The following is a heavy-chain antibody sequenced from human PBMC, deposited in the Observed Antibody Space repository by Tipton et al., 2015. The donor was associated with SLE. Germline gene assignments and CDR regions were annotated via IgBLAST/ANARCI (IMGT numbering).Heavy chain of an antibody. D-gene: IGHD7-27*01. CDR2: IWYDGSDK. J-gene: IGHJ4*02. CDR1: GFILSHYA. V-gene: IGHV3-33*08. CDR3: ARALDWGSEFDY. Sequence: SLRLSCAVSGFILSHYAMRWVRQAPGKGLEWVAVIWYDGSDKYYVGSVKGRFTISRDNSKNTLYLQMNSLREDDTAVYYCARALDWGSEFDYWGQGALVTVSS.